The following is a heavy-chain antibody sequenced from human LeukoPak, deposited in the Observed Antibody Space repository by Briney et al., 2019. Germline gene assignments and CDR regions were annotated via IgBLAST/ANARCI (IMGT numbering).Heavy chain of an antibody. V-gene: IGHV3-23*01. D-gene: IGHD2-21*02. Sequence: GGSLRLSCAASGFTFSCRAMSWVRQAPGKGLEWVSGINNSGDDTWYADSVKGRSTISRANSKNTLSLQLDSLRAEDTAVYYCAKFSGWRFGDSHFASWGQGTLVTVSS. CDR3: AKFSGWRFGDSHFAS. CDR2: INNSGDDT. CDR1: GFTFSCRA. J-gene: IGHJ4*02.